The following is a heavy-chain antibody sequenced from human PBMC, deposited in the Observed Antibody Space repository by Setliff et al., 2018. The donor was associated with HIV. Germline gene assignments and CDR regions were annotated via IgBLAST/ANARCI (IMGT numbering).Heavy chain of an antibody. CDR1: GFTFSDYY. D-gene: IGHD6-19*01. CDR2: ISSSGSTI. CDR3: ASSWGNSSGWTIDY. J-gene: IGHJ4*02. Sequence: KPSETLPLTCTVSGFTFSDYYMSWIRQAPGKGLEWVSYISSSGSTIYYADSVKGRFTISRDNAKNSLYLQMNSLRAEDTAVYYCASSWGNSSGWTIDYWGQGTLVTVS. V-gene: IGHV3-11*01.